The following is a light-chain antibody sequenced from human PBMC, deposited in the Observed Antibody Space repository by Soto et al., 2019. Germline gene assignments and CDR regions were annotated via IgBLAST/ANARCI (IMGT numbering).Light chain of an antibody. Sequence: EIVLTQSPGTLSLSPGERATLSCRASQSVSSSYLAWYQQKPGQAPRLLIYGASSRAIGTPDRFSGSGSGTDFTLTISRLEPEDFAVYYCHQYGGSPETFGQGTKVEIK. J-gene: IGKJ1*01. CDR2: GAS. CDR3: HQYGGSPET. CDR1: QSVSSSY. V-gene: IGKV3-20*01.